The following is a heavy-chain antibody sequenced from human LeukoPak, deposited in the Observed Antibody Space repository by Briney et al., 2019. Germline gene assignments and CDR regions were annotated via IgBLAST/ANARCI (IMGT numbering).Heavy chain of an antibody. CDR2: INQDGTEK. Sequence: PGGSLRLSCAASGFTFSNAWMNWVRQAPGKGLEWVANINQDGTEKYYVDSVKGRFTISRDDAKNSLYLQMNSLRAEDTAIYYCARGIDIWGQGTMVTVSS. J-gene: IGHJ3*02. CDR3: ARGIDI. CDR1: GFTFSNAW. V-gene: IGHV3-7*01.